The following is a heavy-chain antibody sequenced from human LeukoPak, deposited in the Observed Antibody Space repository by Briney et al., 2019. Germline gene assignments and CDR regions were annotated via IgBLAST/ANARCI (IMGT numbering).Heavy chain of an antibody. CDR2: INPNGGST. J-gene: IGHJ5*02. CDR1: GHTFTNYY. D-gene: IGHD3-3*01. V-gene: IGHV1-46*01. Sequence: ASVKVSCKASGHTFTNYYIHWVRQAPGQGLEWTGIINPNGGSTSYAQKLQGRVTMTRDTSTSTVYIELSSLRSEDTAVYYCARLDTDFWSGYYTTWGQGTLVTVSS. CDR3: ARLDTDFWSGYYTT.